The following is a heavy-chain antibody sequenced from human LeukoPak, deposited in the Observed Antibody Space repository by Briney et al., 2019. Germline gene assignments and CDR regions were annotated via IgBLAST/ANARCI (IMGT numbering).Heavy chain of an antibody. CDR3: ATKSGSYTPFDY. D-gene: IGHD1-26*01. CDR1: GGTFSSYA. CDR2: IIPIFGTA. Sequence: ASVKVSCKASGGTFSSYAISWVRQAPGQGLEWMGGIIPIFGTANYAQKFQGRVTITTDESTSTAYMELSSLRSEDTAVYYCATKSGSYTPFDYWGQGTLVTDSS. V-gene: IGHV1-69*05. J-gene: IGHJ4*02.